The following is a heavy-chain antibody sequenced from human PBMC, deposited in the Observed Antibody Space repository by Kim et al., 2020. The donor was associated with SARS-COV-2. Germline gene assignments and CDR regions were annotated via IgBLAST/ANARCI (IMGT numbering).Heavy chain of an antibody. Sequence: SVKVSCKASGGTFSSYAISWVRQAPGQGLEWMGRIIPILGIANYAQKFQGRVTITADKSTSTAYMELSSLRSEDTAVYYCARPVAAAAHRDAFDIWGQGTMVTVSS. D-gene: IGHD6-13*01. CDR1: GGTFSSYA. CDR3: ARPVAAAAHRDAFDI. J-gene: IGHJ3*02. V-gene: IGHV1-69*04. CDR2: IIPILGIA.